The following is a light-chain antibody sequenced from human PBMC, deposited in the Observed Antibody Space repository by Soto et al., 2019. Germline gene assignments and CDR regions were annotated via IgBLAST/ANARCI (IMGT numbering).Light chain of an antibody. V-gene: IGKV1-5*01. Sequence: DIQMTQSPSTLSASVGDRVTITCRASQSISSWLAWYQQKPGKAPKLLIYDASTLESGVPSRFSGGGSGTEFTLTISSLKPDDFETYNCQQYDSYSQYTFGQGTKLEIK. CDR3: QQYDSYSQYT. CDR2: DAS. CDR1: QSISSW. J-gene: IGKJ2*01.